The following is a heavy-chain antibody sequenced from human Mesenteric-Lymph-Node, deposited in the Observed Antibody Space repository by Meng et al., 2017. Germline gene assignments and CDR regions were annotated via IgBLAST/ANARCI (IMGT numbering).Heavy chain of an antibody. Sequence: ASVKVSCKASGGTFSSYAISWVRQAPGQGLEWMGWISAYNGNTNYAQKFQGRVTMTRDTSISTAYMELSRLRSDDQAVYYCARDSSGFDYWGQGTLVTVSS. V-gene: IGHV1-18*01. CDR3: ARDSSGFDY. CDR2: ISAYNGNT. CDR1: GGTFSSYA. J-gene: IGHJ4*02. D-gene: IGHD6-19*01.